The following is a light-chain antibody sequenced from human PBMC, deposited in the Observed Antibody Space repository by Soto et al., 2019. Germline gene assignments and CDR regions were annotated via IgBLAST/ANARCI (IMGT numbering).Light chain of an antibody. CDR3: QQYNNWPRT. CDR2: GAS. V-gene: IGKV3D-15*01. J-gene: IGKJ1*01. CDR1: QSIGSN. Sequence: EILMTQSPVTLSVPPGERATLSCRASQSIGSNLAWYQQKVGQAPRLLISGASTRATGIPDRFSGSGSGAEFTLSISSLQSEDFAVYYCQQYNNWPRTFGQGTKVDIK.